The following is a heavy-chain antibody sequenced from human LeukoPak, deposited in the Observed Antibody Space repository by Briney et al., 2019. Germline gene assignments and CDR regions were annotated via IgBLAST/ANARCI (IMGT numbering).Heavy chain of an antibody. D-gene: IGHD2-2*01. CDR3: ARDHYSSSGLYYFDY. Sequence: ASVKVSCKTSGYTFSKYGISWVRQAPGQGLEWMGWISAYNGNTNYAQKLQGRVTMTTDTSTSTAYMELRSLRSDDTAVYYCARDHYSSSGLYYFDYWGQGTLVTVSS. J-gene: IGHJ4*02. V-gene: IGHV1-18*01. CDR2: ISAYNGNT. CDR1: GYTFSKYG.